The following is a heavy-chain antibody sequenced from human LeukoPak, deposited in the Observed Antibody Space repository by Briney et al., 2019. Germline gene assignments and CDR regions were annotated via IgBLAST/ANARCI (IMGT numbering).Heavy chain of an antibody. D-gene: IGHD3-10*01. V-gene: IGHV3-43*02. Sequence: GGSLRLSCAASGFIFDDYTMYRVRQAPGKGLEWVSLISGDGGSTYYADFVKGRFTISRDKSKNSLYLQMKTLRPDDTALYYCARDNYGSGSYLDYWGQGTLVTVSS. CDR2: ISGDGGST. CDR1: GFIFDDYT. J-gene: IGHJ4*02. CDR3: ARDNYGSGSYLDY.